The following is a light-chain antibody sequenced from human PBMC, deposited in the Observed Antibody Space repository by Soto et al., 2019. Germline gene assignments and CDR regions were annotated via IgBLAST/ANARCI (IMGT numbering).Light chain of an antibody. Sequence: QSGLTQTASVSGSPGQSITMSCTGTRSDVGGYNLVSWYQQHPGKAPRLLIHDDIKRPSEVSDRFSGSKSGNTASLTISGLQAEDEADYYCCSYAGSSTLVFGGGTKLTVL. CDR1: RSDVGGYNL. J-gene: IGLJ2*01. CDR3: CSYAGSSTLV. CDR2: DDI. V-gene: IGLV2-23*01.